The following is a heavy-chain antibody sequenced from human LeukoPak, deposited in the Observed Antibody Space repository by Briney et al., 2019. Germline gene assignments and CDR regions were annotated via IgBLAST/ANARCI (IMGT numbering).Heavy chain of an antibody. Sequence: PGGSLRLSCAASGFTFSSYGMHWVRQAPGKGLEWVAFIRHDGSNKYYADYVKGRFTISRDNSKNTLYLQMNSLRAEDTAVYYCAKGGGAARSDYWGQGTLVTVSS. J-gene: IGHJ4*02. D-gene: IGHD6-6*01. CDR1: GFTFSSYG. CDR2: IRHDGSNK. CDR3: AKGGGAARSDY. V-gene: IGHV3-30*02.